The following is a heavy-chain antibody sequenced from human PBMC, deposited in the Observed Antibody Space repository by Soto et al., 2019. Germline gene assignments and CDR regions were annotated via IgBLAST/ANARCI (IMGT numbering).Heavy chain of an antibody. V-gene: IGHV1-46*01. CDR1: GYSFTSYG. J-gene: IGHJ4*02. CDR3: ARENYSPTDIDY. Sequence: ASVKVSCKASGYSFTSYGITWVRQAPGQGLEWMGIINHSGGSTSYAQKFQGRVTMTRDTSTSTVYLELSSLRSEDTAVYYCARENYSPTDIDYWGQGTLVTVSS. CDR2: INHSGGST. D-gene: IGHD2-15*01.